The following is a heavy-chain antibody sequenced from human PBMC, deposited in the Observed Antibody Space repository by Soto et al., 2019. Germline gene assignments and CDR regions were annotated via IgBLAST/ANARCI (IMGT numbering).Heavy chain of an antibody. D-gene: IGHD2-15*01. J-gene: IGHJ4*02. CDR2: ISSSSSYI. CDR3: ARGGGSCYDY. CDR1: GFTFSSYS. V-gene: IGHV3-21*01. Sequence: GGSLRLSCVASGFTFSSYSMNWVRQAPGKGLEWVSSISSSSSYIYYADSVKGRFTISRDNAKNSLYLQMNSLRAEDTAVYYCARGGGSCYDYWGQGTLVTVSS.